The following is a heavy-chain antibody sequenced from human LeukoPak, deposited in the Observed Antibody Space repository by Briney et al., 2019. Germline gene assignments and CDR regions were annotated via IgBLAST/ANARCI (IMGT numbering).Heavy chain of an antibody. CDR1: GGPISSSSYY. Sequence: SETLSLTCTVSGGPISSSSYYWGWIRQPPGKGLEWIGSIYYSGSTYYNPPLKSRVTISVDTSKNQFSLKLSSVTAADTAVYYCARKSVAYYDFWSGYRTYYYYYMDVWGKGTTVTVSS. J-gene: IGHJ6*03. D-gene: IGHD3-3*01. V-gene: IGHV4-39*07. CDR2: IYYSGST. CDR3: ARKSVAYYDFWSGYRTYYYYYMDV.